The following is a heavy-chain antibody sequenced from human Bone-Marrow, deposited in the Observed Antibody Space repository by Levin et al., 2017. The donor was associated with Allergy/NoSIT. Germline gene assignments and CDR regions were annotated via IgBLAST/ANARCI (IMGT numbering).Heavy chain of an antibody. D-gene: IGHD2-21*02. CDR3: AKVSYPIVMTATPFDS. CDR1: GFTFATYT. V-gene: IGHV3-23*01. CDR2: ISGGGGNI. J-gene: IGHJ4*02. Sequence: GESLKISCAASGFTFATYTMNWVRQAPGKGLEWVSTISGGGGNIYYADSVKGRFTISRDNSKNTVHLQMNRLRAEDTALYYCAKVSYPIVMTATPFDSWGQGALVTVSS.